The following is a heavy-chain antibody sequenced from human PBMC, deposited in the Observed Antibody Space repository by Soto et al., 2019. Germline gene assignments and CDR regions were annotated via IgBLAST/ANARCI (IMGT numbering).Heavy chain of an antibody. CDR3: ARHPGIAVGQIDY. D-gene: IGHD6-19*01. J-gene: IGHJ4*02. V-gene: IGHV3-33*01. CDR1: GFTFSSYG. CDR2: IWYDGSNK. Sequence: GGSLRLSCAASGFTFSSYGMHWVRQAPGKGLEWVAVIWYDGSNKYYADSVKGRFTISRDNSKNTLYLQMNSLRAEDTAVYYCARHPGIAVGQIDYWGQGTLVTVSS.